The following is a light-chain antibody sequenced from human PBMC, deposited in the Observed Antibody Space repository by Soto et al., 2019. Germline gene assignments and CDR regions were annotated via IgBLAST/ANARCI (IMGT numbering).Light chain of an antibody. CDR3: QQYRRSPMYT. CDR1: QSVSSSY. Sequence: EIVLTQSPGTLSLSPGERATLSCRASQSVSSSYLAWYQQKPGQAPRLLIYGASSRATGIPDRFSGSGSGTDFTLTISRLEPEDFAVYYCQQYRRSPMYTFGHGTKLEIK. J-gene: IGKJ2*01. V-gene: IGKV3-20*01. CDR2: GAS.